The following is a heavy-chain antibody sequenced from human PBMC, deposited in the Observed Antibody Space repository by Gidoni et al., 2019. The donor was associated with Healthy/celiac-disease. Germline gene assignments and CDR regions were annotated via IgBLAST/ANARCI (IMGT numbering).Heavy chain of an antibody. CDR3: ARVRYNFGYYFDF. J-gene: IGHJ4*02. D-gene: IGHD3-3*01. CDR1: GFTFRSYS. V-gene: IGHV3-48*02. CDR2: ISSTSNTI. Sequence: EVQLVEYGGGLVQPGGSLRLSCAASGFTFRSYSMNWVRQAPGKGLQWVSYISSTSNTIYYADSVKGRFPISRDNAKNSLYLQMNSLRDEDTAVYYCARVRYNFGYYFDFWGQGTLVTVSS.